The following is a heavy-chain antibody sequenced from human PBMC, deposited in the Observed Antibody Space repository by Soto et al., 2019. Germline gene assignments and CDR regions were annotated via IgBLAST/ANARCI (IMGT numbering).Heavy chain of an antibody. CDR3: ARGDSSSWYSPDFDP. Sequence: SVKVSCKASGYTFTSYGISWVRQAPGQGLEWMGWISAYNGNTNYAQKLQGRVTMTTDTSTSTAYMELRSLRSDDTAVYYCARGDSSSWYSPDFDPWGQGTLVTVSS. J-gene: IGHJ5*02. CDR1: GYTFTSYG. CDR2: ISAYNGNT. V-gene: IGHV1-18*01. D-gene: IGHD6-13*01.